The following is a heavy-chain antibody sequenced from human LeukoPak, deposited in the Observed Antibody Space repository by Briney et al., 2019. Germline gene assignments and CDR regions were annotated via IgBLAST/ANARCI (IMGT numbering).Heavy chain of an antibody. D-gene: IGHD3-22*01. CDR2: IYYSGST. J-gene: IGHJ4*02. CDR1: GGSISSSGYY. Sequence: SQTLSLTCTVSGGSISSSGYYWSWIRQHPGKGLEWIGYIYYSGSTYYNPSLKSRVTISVDTSKNQFSLKLSSVTAADTAVYYCARRPERMYYYDSSGREFDYWGQGTLVTVSS. V-gene: IGHV4-31*03. CDR3: ARRPERMYYYDSSGREFDY.